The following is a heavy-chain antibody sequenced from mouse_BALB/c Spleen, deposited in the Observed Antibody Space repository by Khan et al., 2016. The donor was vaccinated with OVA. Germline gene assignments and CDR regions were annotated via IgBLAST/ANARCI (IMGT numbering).Heavy chain of an antibody. CDR3: ARDGSRYNYAMDY. Sequence: VQLKESGPGLVKPSQSLSLTCTVTGYSITSDYAWNWIRQFPGNKLEWMGYISYSGSTNYKQALKSRISITRDTSNNQFFLQLNSVTTEDTATYYCARDGSRYNYAMDYWGHGTSVTVSA. J-gene: IGHJ4*01. V-gene: IGHV3-2*02. CDR2: ISYSGST. CDR1: GYSITSDYA. D-gene: IGHD1-1*01.